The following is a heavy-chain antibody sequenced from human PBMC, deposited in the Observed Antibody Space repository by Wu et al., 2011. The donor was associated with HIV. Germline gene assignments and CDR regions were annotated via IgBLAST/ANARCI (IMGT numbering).Heavy chain of an antibody. J-gene: IGHJ4*02. V-gene: IGHV1-69*05. CDR1: GGTFNNWA. CDR3: ARGGDYGGNSLVDY. D-gene: IGHD4-23*01. Sequence: QVQLVQSGAEVKKPGSSVKVSCKAPGGTFNNWAFSWVRQAPGQGLEWMGGIIPIFGTANYAQKFQGRVTITTDESTSTAYMELSSLRSEDTAVYYCARGGDYGGNSLVDYWGQGTLVTVSS. CDR2: IIPIFGTA.